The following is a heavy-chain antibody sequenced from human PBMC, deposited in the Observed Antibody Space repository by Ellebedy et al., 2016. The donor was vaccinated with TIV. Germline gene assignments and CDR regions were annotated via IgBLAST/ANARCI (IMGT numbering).Heavy chain of an antibody. J-gene: IGHJ4*02. Sequence: PGGSLRLSCAASGFTFNNYWTHWVRQAPGMGLMWVSRINGDGSSTNYADPVRGRFTMSRDNAKNTLYLQLNSLRAEDTAVYYCARGGSSGYSYGFGWGQGALVTVSP. V-gene: IGHV3-74*01. CDR3: ARGGSSGYSYGFG. D-gene: IGHD5-18*01. CDR1: GFTFNNYW. CDR2: INGDGSST.